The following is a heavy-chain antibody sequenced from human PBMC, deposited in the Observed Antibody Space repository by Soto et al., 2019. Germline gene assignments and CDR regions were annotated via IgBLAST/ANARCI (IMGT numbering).Heavy chain of an antibody. CDR3: AKETLERLGYCSGGSCYHPRYYYYGMDV. V-gene: IGHV3-30*18. CDR1: GFTFSSYG. CDR2: ISYDGSNK. Sequence: QAQLVESGGGVVQPGRSLRLSCAASGFTFSSYGMHWVRQAPGKGLEWVAVISYDGSNKYYADSVKGRFTISRDNSKNTLYLQMNSLRAEDTAVYYCAKETLERLGYCSGGSCYHPRYYYYGMDVWGQGTTVTVSS. D-gene: IGHD2-15*01. J-gene: IGHJ6*02.